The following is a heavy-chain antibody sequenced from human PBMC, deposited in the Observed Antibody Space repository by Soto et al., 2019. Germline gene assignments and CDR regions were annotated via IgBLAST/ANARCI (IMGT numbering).Heavy chain of an antibody. V-gene: IGHV3-30*18. D-gene: IGHD5-12*01. J-gene: IGHJ6*02. CDR3: AKDQKRIGRVKGPGGYDYYYYGMDV. CDR1: GFTFSSYG. CDR2: ISYDGSNK. Sequence: GGSLRLSCAASGFTFSSYGMHWVRQAPGKGLEWVAVISYDGSNKYYADSVKGRFTISRDNSKNTLYLQMNSLRAEDTAVYYCAKDQKRIGRVKGPGGYDYYYYGMDVWGQGTTVTVSS.